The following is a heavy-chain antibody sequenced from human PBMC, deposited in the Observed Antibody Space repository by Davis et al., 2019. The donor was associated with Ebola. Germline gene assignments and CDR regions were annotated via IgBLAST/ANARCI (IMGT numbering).Heavy chain of an antibody. D-gene: IGHD2-15*01. Sequence: GESLKISCAASGFTFGDYAMSWVRQAPGKGLEWVGFIRSKAYGGTTEYAASVKGRFTISRDDSKSIAYLQMNSLKTEDTAVYYCTTGVVAATSVGYWGQGTLVTVSS. CDR3: TTGVVAATSVGY. CDR1: GFTFGDYA. CDR2: IRSKAYGGTT. V-gene: IGHV3-49*04. J-gene: IGHJ4*02.